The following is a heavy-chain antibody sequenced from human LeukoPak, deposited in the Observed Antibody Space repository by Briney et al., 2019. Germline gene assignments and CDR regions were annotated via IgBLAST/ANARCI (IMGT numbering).Heavy chain of an antibody. J-gene: IGHJ4*02. V-gene: IGHV3-7*01. CDR2: IKQDGSEK. D-gene: IGHD4-23*01. Sequence: PGGSLRLSCVASGFTFSDYYMSWVRQPPGKGLEWVANIKQDGSEKYYVDSVKGRFTISRDNAKNSLFLQMNSLRAEDTAVHYCAREVTPYYWGQGTLVTVSS. CDR1: GFTFSDYY. CDR3: AREVTPYY.